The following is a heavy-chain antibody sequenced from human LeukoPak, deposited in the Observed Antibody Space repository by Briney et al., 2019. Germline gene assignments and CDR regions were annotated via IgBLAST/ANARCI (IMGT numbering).Heavy chain of an antibody. J-gene: IGHJ4*02. CDR1: GFTVSSNY. CDR3: ANSRYDSSGYYGIIGY. V-gene: IGHV3-21*01. Sequence: GGSLRLSCAASGFTVSSNYMSWVRQAPGKGLEWVSSISRSNIYKYYADPVKGRFTISRDNAKNSLYLQMNSLRAEDTAVYYCANSRYDSSGYYGIIGYWGQGTLVTVSS. D-gene: IGHD3-22*01. CDR2: ISRSNIYK.